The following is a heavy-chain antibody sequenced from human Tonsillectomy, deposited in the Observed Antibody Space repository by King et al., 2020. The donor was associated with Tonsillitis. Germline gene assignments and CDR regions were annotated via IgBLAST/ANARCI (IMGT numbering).Heavy chain of an antibody. Sequence: VQLVESGGGLVQPGGSLRLSCAASGFTFSSFAMSWVRQAPGKGLEWVSGINKSGGETYYADSVKGRFTISRDKAKNTLYLQMSRLRAEDTDVYYCAKVRLPLYIAAAPAGWFDPWGQGTLVTVSS. CDR1: GFTFSSFA. J-gene: IGHJ5*02. D-gene: IGHD6-13*01. V-gene: IGHV3-23*04. CDR2: INKSGGET. CDR3: AKVRLPLYIAAAPAGWFDP.